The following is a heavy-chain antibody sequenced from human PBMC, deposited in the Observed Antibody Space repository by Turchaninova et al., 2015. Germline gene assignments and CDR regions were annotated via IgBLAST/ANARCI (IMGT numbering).Heavy chain of an antibody. V-gene: IGHV4-34*01. CDR2: INHKGST. D-gene: IGHD1-26*01. CDR3: SLGYSGSYFFDY. Sequence: QVQLQQWGAGLLKPSETLSLPFAVSGGSFSGFYWSWIRQPPGKGLEWIGEINHKGSTNYNPSLKSRVTISVDTSKNQFSLNLSSVTAADTAVYYCSLGYSGSYFFDYWGQGTLVTVSS. J-gene: IGHJ4*02. CDR1: GGSFSGFY.